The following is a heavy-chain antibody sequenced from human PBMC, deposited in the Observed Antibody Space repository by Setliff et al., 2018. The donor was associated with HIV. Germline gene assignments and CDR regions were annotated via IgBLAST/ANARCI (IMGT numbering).Heavy chain of an antibody. CDR3: AGVSSQFSEWRKDYFEY. V-gene: IGHV1-18*01. CDR1: GYIFANYG. D-gene: IGHD3-3*01. J-gene: IGHJ4*02. CDR2: ISAYNGNT. Sequence: ASVKVSCKASGYIFANYGISWVRQAPGQGLEWMGWISAYNGNTKYGQNFQGRVTMTTDTSTRTAYMELGNLRSDDTAVYYCAGVSSQFSEWRKDYFEYWGQGSLVTVSS.